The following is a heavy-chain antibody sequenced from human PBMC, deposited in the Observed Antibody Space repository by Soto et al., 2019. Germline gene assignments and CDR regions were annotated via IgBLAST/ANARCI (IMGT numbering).Heavy chain of an antibody. Sequence: QVTLKEYGPVLVKPTETLTLTCTVSGFSLSNARMGVSWIRQHQGKALEWLAHIFSNDEKSYTTSLKSRLTISKDTSKSQVVLTMTNMDSVDTATYYFARMMSHCSGGSCYPWFDPWGQGTLVTVSS. J-gene: IGHJ5*02. D-gene: IGHD2-15*01. CDR1: GFSLSNARMG. CDR2: IFSNDEK. CDR3: ARMMSHCSGGSCYPWFDP. V-gene: IGHV2-26*01.